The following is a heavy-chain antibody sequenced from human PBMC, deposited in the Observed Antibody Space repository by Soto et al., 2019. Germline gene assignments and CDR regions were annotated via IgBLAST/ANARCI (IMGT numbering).Heavy chain of an antibody. D-gene: IGHD4-17*01. J-gene: IGHJ4*02. CDR1: GGTFSSYT. Sequence: SVKVSCKASGGTFSSYTISWVRQAPGQGLEWMGRIIPILGIANYAQKFQGRVTITANKSTSTAYMELSSLRSEDTAVYYCASASDYGDYPYYFDYWGQGTLVTVSS. CDR3: ASASDYGDYPYYFDY. V-gene: IGHV1-69*02. CDR2: IIPILGIA.